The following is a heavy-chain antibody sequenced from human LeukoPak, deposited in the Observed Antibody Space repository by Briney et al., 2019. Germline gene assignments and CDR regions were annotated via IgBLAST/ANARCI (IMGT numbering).Heavy chain of an antibody. D-gene: IGHD4-17*01. CDR3: ALLGEDYGDYVLL. CDR1: GFTFSSYG. Sequence: GGSLRLSCAASGFTFSSYGMSWVRQAPGKGLEWVSAISGSGGSTYYADSVKGRFTISRDNSKNTLYLQMNSLRAEDTAVYYCALLGEDYGDYVLLWGQGTLVTVSS. J-gene: IGHJ4*02. V-gene: IGHV3-23*01. CDR2: ISGSGGST.